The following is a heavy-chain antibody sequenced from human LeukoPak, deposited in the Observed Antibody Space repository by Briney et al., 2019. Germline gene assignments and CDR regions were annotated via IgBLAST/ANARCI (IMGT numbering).Heavy chain of an antibody. CDR2: IYSSGSS. V-gene: IGHV4-39*01. CDR1: GGSISSSSYH. CDR3: ARRRNWLDP. Sequence: AETLSLTCTVSGGSISSSSYHWGWIRQPPGKGLEWIGTIYSSGSSYYNPSLKSRLTISVDTSRNQFSLKLSSVTASDTAVYYCARRRNWLDPWGQGTLVTVSS. J-gene: IGHJ5*02.